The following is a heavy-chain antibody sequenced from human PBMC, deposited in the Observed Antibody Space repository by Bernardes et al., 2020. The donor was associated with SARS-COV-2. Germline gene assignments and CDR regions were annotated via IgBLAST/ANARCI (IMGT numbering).Heavy chain of an antibody. J-gene: IGHJ4*02. V-gene: IGHV3-48*01. D-gene: IGHD1-26*01. Sequence: GGSLRLSCEASGFSFSEYAMNWVRQAPGKGLEWLSYISRRSTTIYVADTVKGRFAISRDNAKNSVYLQMNSLRAEDTAVYYCARGRGAVAPMDHWGQGTLVTVSS. CDR3: ARGRGAVAPMDH. CDR1: GFSFSEYA. CDR2: ISRRSTTI.